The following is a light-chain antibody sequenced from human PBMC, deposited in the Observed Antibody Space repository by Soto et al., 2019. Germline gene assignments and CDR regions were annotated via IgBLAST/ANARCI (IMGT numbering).Light chain of an antibody. CDR3: QQYSNWPPIT. V-gene: IGKV3-15*01. CDR1: QSVGSS. J-gene: IGKJ5*01. Sequence: EFVLTQSPATLSLSPGERATLSCRASQSVGSSLAWYQQKPGQAPRLLIYDTSTRATGIPARFSGSGSGTEFTLTVSSLQSEDFAVYYCQQYSNWPPITFGQGTRLEIK. CDR2: DTS.